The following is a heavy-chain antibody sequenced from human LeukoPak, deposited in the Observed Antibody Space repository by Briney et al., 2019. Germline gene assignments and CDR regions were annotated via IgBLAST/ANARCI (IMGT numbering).Heavy chain of an antibody. CDR1: GYSISSGYY. D-gene: IGHD6-13*01. J-gene: IGHJ4*02. V-gene: IGHV4-38-2*02. CDR3: ARVSSGYSSSWTPYYFDY. CDR2: IYHSGST. Sequence: PSETLSLICTVSGYSISSGYYWGWIRQPPGEGLEWIGRIYHSGSTYYNHSIKSRVTISVDTSKNHFSLKLSSVTAADTAVYYCARVSSGYSSSWTPYYFDYWGQGTLVTVSS.